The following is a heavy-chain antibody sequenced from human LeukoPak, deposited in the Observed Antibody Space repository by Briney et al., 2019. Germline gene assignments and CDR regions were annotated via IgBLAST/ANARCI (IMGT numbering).Heavy chain of an antibody. Sequence: GGSLRLSCAASGFSFSSYWMHWVRQAPGKGLVWVSRINTDGSSTSYADSVKGRFTISRDNAKNTLYLQMNSLRAEDTAVYYCARVGLVYSYGSDYWGQGTLVTVSS. CDR3: ARVGLVYSYGSDY. D-gene: IGHD5-18*01. J-gene: IGHJ4*02. V-gene: IGHV3-74*01. CDR1: GFSFSSYW. CDR2: INTDGSST.